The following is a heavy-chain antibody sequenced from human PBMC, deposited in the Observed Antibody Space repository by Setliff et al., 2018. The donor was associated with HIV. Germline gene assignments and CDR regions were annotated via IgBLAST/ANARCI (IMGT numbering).Heavy chain of an antibody. CDR1: GGPFTSA. CDR3: ASDSPAARFEELEDHYYYFMDV. V-gene: IGHV1-69*13. J-gene: IGHJ6*03. D-gene: IGHD3-10*01. Sequence: ASVKVSCKASGGPFTSAFNWVRQVPGQGLEWMGGIIPIFGTTNYAQNFGGRVTITADQSTTTSYLQLNSLRFEDTAIYYCASDSPAARFEELEDHYYYFMDVWGKGTTVTVSS. CDR2: IIPIFGTT.